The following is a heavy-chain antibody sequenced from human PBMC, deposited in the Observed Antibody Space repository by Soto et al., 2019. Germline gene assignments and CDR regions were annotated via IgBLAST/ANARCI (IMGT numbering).Heavy chain of an antibody. V-gene: IGHV3-64D*06. CDR3: VKDRYYYDSSAYRSAY. Sequence: GGSLRLSCSASGFTFSNYAMHWVRQAPGKGLEYVSAIYSNGGSTFYADSVRGRFTISGDNSKNTLYPQMSSLRAEDTAVYYCVKDRYYYDSSAYRSAYWGQGTLVTVSS. J-gene: IGHJ4*02. CDR2: IYSNGGST. D-gene: IGHD3-22*01. CDR1: GFTFSNYA.